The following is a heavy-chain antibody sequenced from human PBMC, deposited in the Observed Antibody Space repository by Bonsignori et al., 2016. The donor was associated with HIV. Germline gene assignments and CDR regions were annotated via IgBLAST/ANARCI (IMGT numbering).Heavy chain of an antibody. D-gene: IGHD3-16*01. CDR1: GFTFGSHG. Sequence: EVQLLESGGGLVQPGGSLRLSCATSGFTFGSHGMTWVRQTPGMGLEWVSTITGGGDEYYADSVRGRFTISRDTSKSIVYLQMNSLRADDTAVYFCARDRFYYAHWCQGTLV. V-gene: IGHV3-23*01. J-gene: IGHJ4*02. CDR2: ITGGGDE. CDR3: ARDRFYYAH.